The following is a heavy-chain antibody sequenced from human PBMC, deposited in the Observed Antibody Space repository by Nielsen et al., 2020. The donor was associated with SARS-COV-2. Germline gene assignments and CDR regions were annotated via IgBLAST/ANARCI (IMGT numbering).Heavy chain of an antibody. J-gene: IGHJ5*02. CDR2: IYNSGIT. D-gene: IGHD2-2*01. V-gene: IGHV4-39*01. CDR3: ARQSLKIVVPASITGWFDP. Sequence: SETLSLTCTVSGDSISGCSHYWAWIRQPPKKGLEGLEWIGSIYNSGITYYNPSLKSRVTVSMDKSKNQFSLRLTSVTAADTAVYFCARQSLKIVVPASITGWFDPWGHGTLVTVSS. CDR1: GDSISGCSHY.